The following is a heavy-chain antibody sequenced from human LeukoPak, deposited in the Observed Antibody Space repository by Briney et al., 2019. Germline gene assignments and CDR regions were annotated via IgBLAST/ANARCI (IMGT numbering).Heavy chain of an antibody. CDR1: GGSISSYY. CDR3: ARHPNYYDSSGYSPDFGY. Sequence: PSETLSLTCTVSGGSISSYYWSWIRQPPGKGLEWIGYIYYSGSTNYNPSLMSRVTISVDTSKNQFPLKLSSLTAADTAVYYCARHPNYYDSSGYSPDFGYWGQGTLVTVSS. CDR2: IYYSGST. J-gene: IGHJ4*02. V-gene: IGHV4-59*08. D-gene: IGHD3-22*01.